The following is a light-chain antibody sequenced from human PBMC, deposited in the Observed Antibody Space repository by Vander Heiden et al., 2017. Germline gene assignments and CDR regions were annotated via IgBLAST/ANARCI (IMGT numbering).Light chain of an antibody. V-gene: IGLV2-14*01. CDR3: GSDTSSSTRV. J-gene: IGLJ1*01. CDR1: SSDVGGYNY. CDR2: DVS. Sequence: QSALTQPASVAASHGQTITIACAGTSSDVGGYNYCYCYQRHPGNAHKLMIYDVSNRPSVVSNRFSGSKSGNTASLTISGLQAEDDADYYCGSDTSSSTRVFGTGTKVTVL.